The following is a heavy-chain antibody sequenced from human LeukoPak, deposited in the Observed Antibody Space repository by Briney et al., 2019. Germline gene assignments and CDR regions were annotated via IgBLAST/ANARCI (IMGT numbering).Heavy chain of an antibody. D-gene: IGHD4/OR15-4a*01. J-gene: IGHJ4*02. CDR1: GFTFSSYA. V-gene: IGHV3-23*01. CDR3: AKPARTDYVDY. Sequence: GGTLRLSCAASGFTFSSYAMNWVRQAPGKGLEWVSSISGSGGRTYYADSVKGRFTISRDNSKNTLYLQMNSLRAEDTAVYYCAKPARTDYVDYWGQGTLVTVSS. CDR2: ISGSGGRT.